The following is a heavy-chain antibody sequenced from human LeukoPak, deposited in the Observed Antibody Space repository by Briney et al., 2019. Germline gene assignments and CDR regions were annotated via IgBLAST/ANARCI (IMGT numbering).Heavy chain of an antibody. CDR2: INHSGST. Sequence: PSETLSLTCAVSGGSFSVHYWSWIRQPPGKGLEWIGEINHSGSTNHNPSLKSRVTISVDMSKNQFSLKLSSVTAADTAVYYCARVRSFYYYYYYMDVWGKGTTVTVSS. CDR1: GGSFSVHY. CDR3: ARVRSFYYYYYYMDV. V-gene: IGHV4-34*01. J-gene: IGHJ6*03.